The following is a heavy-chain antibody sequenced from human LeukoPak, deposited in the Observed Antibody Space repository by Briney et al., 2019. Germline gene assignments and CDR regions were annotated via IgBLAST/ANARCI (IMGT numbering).Heavy chain of an antibody. Sequence: SQTLSLTCVVSGDGVSSKNGAWNWIRQSPSRCLEWLGRTYYRSKWYNDYAESIEGRMTISQDTSKNQYSLHLNSVTPDDTAVYYCARDFGTTGWHTFDYWGQGTLVTVSS. CDR3: ARDFGTTGWHTFDY. V-gene: IGHV6-1*01. CDR1: GDGVSSKNGA. J-gene: IGHJ4*02. CDR2: TYYRSKWYN. D-gene: IGHD6-19*01.